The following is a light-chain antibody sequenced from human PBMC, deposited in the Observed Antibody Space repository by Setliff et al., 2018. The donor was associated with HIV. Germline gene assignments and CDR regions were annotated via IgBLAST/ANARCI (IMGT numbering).Light chain of an antibody. V-gene: IGLV2-11*01. CDR3: CSYAGSYGFYV. J-gene: IGLJ1*01. Sequence: LTQPRSVSGSPGQSVSISCTGTSSDVGGYNYVSWYQQHPGKAPKLMIYDVTKRPSGVPDRFSGSKSGNTASLTISGLQAEDEADYYCCSYAGSYGFYVFGTGTKVTVL. CDR2: DVT. CDR1: SSDVGGYNY.